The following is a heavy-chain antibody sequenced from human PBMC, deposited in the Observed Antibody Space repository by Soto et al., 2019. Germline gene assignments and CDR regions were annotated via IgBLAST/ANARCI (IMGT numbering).Heavy chain of an antibody. CDR1: GFSFSSYA. J-gene: IGHJ4*02. CDR2: ISARGGSS. Sequence: DVQLLESGGGLVQPGGSLRLSCAASGFSFSSYAMVWVRQAPGKGLEWVAVISARGGSSYFADSVKGRFTLSRDNSKNVVSLEMNSLRAEDTAIYFCAKGSIEYSASVDNWGQGTLFVVSS. CDR3: AKGSIEYSASVDN. D-gene: IGHD5-12*01. V-gene: IGHV3-23*01.